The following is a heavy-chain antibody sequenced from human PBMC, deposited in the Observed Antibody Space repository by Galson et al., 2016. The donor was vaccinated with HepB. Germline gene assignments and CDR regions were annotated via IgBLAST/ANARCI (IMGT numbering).Heavy chain of an antibody. Sequence: SLRLSCAASGFIFSDSYMGWIRQAPGKGLEWVSYISSSGSPKDYGDSVKGRFTISRDNTKNSLYLQMNSLRDDDTAVYYCARDRTGYHGFDSWGQGTLVNVSS. CDR1: GFIFSDSY. J-gene: IGHJ5*01. CDR3: ARDRTGYHGFDS. V-gene: IGHV3-11*01. D-gene: IGHD1-1*01. CDR2: ISSSGSPK.